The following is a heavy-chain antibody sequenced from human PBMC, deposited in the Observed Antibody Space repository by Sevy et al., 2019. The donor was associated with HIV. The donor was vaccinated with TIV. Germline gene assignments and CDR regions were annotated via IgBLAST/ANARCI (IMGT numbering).Heavy chain of an antibody. D-gene: IGHD6-19*01. V-gene: IGHV5-51*01. CDR2: IYPGDSDT. CDR1: GYSFTSYW. J-gene: IGHJ6*03. CDR3: ARHRASYSSGWLGYYYYMDV. Sequence: GESLKISCKGSGYSFTSYWIGWVRQMPGKGLEWMGIIYPGDSDTRYSPSFQGQVTISADKSISTDYLRWSSLKASDTAMYYCARHRASYSSGWLGYYYYMDVWGKGTTVTVSS.